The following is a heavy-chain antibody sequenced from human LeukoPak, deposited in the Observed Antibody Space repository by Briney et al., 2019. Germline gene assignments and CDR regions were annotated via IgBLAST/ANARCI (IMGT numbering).Heavy chain of an antibody. J-gene: IGHJ4*02. CDR1: GFTFSSYW. V-gene: IGHV3-7*01. Sequence: GGSLRLSCAASGFTFSSYWMSWVRQAPGKGLEWVANIKEDGSEKYYVDSVKGRFTISRDNAKNSLYLQMNSLRAEDTAVYYCARDLVHGYYDSSGYSTLLDYWGQGSLVTVSS. D-gene: IGHD3-22*01. CDR3: ARDLVHGYYDSSGYSTLLDY. CDR2: IKEDGSEK.